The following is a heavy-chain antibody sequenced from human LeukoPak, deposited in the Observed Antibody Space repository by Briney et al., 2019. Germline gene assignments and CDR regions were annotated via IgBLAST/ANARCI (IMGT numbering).Heavy chain of an antibody. Sequence: GESLKISCKGPGYSFTSYWIGWVRQMPGKGLEWMGIIYPGDSDTRYNPSFQGQVTISADKSISTAYLQWSSLKASDTAMYYCARSPRITMVRGELGVDYWGQGTLVTVSS. D-gene: IGHD3-10*01. J-gene: IGHJ4*02. CDR3: ARSPRITMVRGELGVDY. V-gene: IGHV5-51*01. CDR1: GYSFTSYW. CDR2: IYPGDSDT.